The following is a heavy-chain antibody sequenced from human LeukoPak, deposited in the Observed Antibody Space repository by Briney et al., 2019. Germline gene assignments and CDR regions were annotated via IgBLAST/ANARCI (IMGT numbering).Heavy chain of an antibody. V-gene: IGHV3-7*01. J-gene: IGHJ4*02. CDR3: ARDKDEGLYCSSTSCYVDY. Sequence: GGSLRLSCAASGFTFSSYWMSWVRQAPGKGLEWVANIKQDGSEKYYVDSVKGRFTISRDNAKNSLYLQMNSLRAEDTAVYYCARDKDEGLYCSSTSCYVDYWGQGTLVTVSS. CDR1: GFTFSSYW. CDR2: IKQDGSEK. D-gene: IGHD2-2*01.